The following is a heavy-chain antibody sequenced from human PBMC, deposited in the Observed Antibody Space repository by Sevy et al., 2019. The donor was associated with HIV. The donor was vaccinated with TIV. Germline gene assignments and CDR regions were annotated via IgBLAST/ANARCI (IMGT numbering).Heavy chain of an antibody. J-gene: IGHJ4*01. D-gene: IGHD2-15*01. V-gene: IGHV3-7*01. CDR3: ARYGGYIDH. Sequence: GGSLRLSSAASGFTFSIYYMTWARQAPGKGLEWVANIKSDGSDKYYVDSVKGRFTISRDNAKNSLYLQMNSLTAEDTAVYYCARYGGYIDHWGHGTLVTVSS. CDR1: GFTFSIYY. CDR2: IKSDGSDK.